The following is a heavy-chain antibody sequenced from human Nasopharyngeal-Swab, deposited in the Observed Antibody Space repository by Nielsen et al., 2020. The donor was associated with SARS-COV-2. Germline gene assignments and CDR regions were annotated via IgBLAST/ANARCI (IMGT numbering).Heavy chain of an antibody. CDR3: ARDASSSTSADY. J-gene: IGHJ4*02. Sequence: GESLKISCAASGFTFSSYSMNWVRQAPGKRLEWVSSISSSSSYIHYAASMKGRFTISRDNAKNSLYLQMNSLRAEDTAVYYCARDASSSTSADYWGQGTLVTVSS. CDR1: GFTFSSYS. CDR2: ISSSSSYI. D-gene: IGHD2-2*01. V-gene: IGHV3-21*01.